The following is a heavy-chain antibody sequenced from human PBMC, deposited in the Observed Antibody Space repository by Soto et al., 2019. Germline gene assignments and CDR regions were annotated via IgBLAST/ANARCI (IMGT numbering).Heavy chain of an antibody. CDR1: DGSMNSGGYY. CDR2: IHYSGST. J-gene: IGHJ4*02. CDR3: VRGKGKDDSRSWYY. Sequence: ASETLSLTCSVSDGSMNSGGYYWSWIRQLPGKGLEWIGFIHYSGSTHYSPSLKSRVSISIETSKNHFSLKLSSVTAADTAVYYCVRGKGKDDSRSWYYWGQGTPVTVSS. V-gene: IGHV4-31*03. D-gene: IGHD6-13*01.